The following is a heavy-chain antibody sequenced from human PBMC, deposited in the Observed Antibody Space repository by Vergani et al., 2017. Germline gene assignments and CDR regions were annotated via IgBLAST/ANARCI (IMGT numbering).Heavy chain of an antibody. CDR3: ARDVGYSSSRYYYYYGMDV. J-gene: IGHJ6*02. Sequence: QLQLQESGPGLVKPSETLSLTCTVSGGSISSSSYYWGWIRQPPGKGLEWIGSIYYSGSTNYNPSLKSRVTISVDTSKNQFSLKLSSVTAADTAVYYCARDVGYSSSRYYYYYGMDVWGQGTTVTVSS. CDR2: IYYSGST. D-gene: IGHD6-6*01. CDR1: GGSISSSSYY. V-gene: IGHV4-39*07.